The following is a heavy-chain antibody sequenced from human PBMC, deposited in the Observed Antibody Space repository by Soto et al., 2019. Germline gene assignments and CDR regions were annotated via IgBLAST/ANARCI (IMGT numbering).Heavy chain of an antibody. Sequence: GGSLRLSCAACGFTFSTYWMEWVRQAPGEGLVWVSQISNDGSSTNYADSVKGRFTVSRDNAKNTLYLQMNSLRAEDTAVYYCARDRGRLFDIWGQGTMVTVSS. CDR3: ARDRGRLFDI. D-gene: IGHD6-25*01. CDR1: GFTFSTYW. V-gene: IGHV3-74*01. J-gene: IGHJ3*02. CDR2: ISNDGSST.